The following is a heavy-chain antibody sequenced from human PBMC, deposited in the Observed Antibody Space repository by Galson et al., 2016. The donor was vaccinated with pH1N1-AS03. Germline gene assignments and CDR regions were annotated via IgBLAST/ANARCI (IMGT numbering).Heavy chain of an antibody. CDR3: ARRYYDSRGHPLDW. V-gene: IGHV3-21*04. D-gene: IGHD3-22*01. Sequence: SLRLSCAGSGFIFSTYSMIWVRQAPGKGLEWVSSIGRESSPIVYADSVRGRFTTSRDNAKNLLYLQMNSLRVEDTAVYYCARRYYDSRGHPLDWWGQGALVTVSS. CDR1: GFIFSTYS. CDR2: IGRESSPI. J-gene: IGHJ4*02.